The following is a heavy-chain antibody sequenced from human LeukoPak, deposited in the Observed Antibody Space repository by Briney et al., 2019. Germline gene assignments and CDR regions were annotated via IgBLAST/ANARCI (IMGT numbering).Heavy chain of an antibody. CDR2: ISWNSGSI. CDR3: AKAGPYDILTGSFDY. Sequence: QPGGSLRLSCAASGFTFDDYAMNWVRHAPGKGLEWVSGISWNSGSIGYADSVKGRFTISRDNAKNSLYLQMNSLRAEDTALYYCAKAGPYDILTGSFDYWGQGTLVTVSS. V-gene: IGHV3-9*01. J-gene: IGHJ4*02. D-gene: IGHD3-9*01. CDR1: GFTFDDYA.